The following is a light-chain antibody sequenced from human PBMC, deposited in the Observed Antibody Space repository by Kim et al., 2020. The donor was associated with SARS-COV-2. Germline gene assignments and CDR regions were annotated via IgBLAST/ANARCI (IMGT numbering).Light chain of an antibody. Sequence: VIWMTQSPSLLSASTGDRVTISCRMSQGIRSYLAWYQQKPGKAPELLIYAASTLQSGVPSRFSGSGSGTDFTLTISCLQSEDFATYYCQQYYNFPPAFGQGTKVDIK. J-gene: IGKJ1*01. CDR2: AAS. CDR1: QGIRSY. CDR3: QQYYNFPPA. V-gene: IGKV1D-8*01.